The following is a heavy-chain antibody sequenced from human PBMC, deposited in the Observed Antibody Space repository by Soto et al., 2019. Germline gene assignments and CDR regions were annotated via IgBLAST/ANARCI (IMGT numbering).Heavy chain of an antibody. D-gene: IGHD6-19*01. V-gene: IGHV4-30-4*02. CDR1: GGSISSGDYY. Sequence: SETLSLTCTVSGGSISSGDYYWSWIRQPPGKGLEWIGHIYYSGSTYYNPSLKSRVTISVDTSKNQFSLKLSSVTAADTAVYYWVSGSGWYGPLGNWGTGTLVTVFS. CDR2: IYYSGST. CDR3: VSGSGWYGPLGN. J-gene: IGHJ4*02.